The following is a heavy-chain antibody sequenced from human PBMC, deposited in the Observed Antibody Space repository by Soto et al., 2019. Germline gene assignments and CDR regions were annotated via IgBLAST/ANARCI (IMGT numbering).Heavy chain of an antibody. J-gene: IGHJ3*02. CDR1: GFTFSSYW. D-gene: IGHD2-21*02. V-gene: IGHV3-74*01. Sequence: GGSLRLSCAASGFTFSSYWMYWVRQAPGKGLVWVSRINSDGSSTNYADSVKGRFTISRDNAKNTLYLQMNSVRAEDTAVYYCARDEDTSYRGGDCNDAFDIWGQGTMVTVSS. CDR3: ARDEDTSYRGGDCNDAFDI. CDR2: INSDGSST.